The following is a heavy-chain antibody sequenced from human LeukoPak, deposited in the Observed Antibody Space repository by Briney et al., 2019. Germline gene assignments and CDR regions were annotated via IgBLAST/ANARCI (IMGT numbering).Heavy chain of an antibody. Sequence: PSETLSLTCAVSGGSFTGSFSTYYWSWIRQPPVKWLEWIGEINHSGSTTYTPSLKSRVTILIDTSKNHFSPKLSSVTAADTAMYYCARNGWYSVDYWGQGTQVIVSS. CDR3: ARNGWYSVDY. J-gene: IGHJ4*02. V-gene: IGHV4-34*01. D-gene: IGHD6-19*01. CDR1: GGSFTGSFSTYY. CDR2: INHSGST.